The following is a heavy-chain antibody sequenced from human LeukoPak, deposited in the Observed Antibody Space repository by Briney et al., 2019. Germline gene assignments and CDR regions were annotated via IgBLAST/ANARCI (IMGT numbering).Heavy chain of an antibody. Sequence: GASVKVSCKASGYTFTGYYMHWVRQAPGQGLEWMGWIEPNSGDTNYPEKFRGRITMTRDTSISTAYMELSRLTSDDTAVYFCARDYFTFTSKSYNFFDPWGQGTLVTVSS. V-gene: IGHV1-2*02. D-gene: IGHD1-20*01. CDR2: IEPNSGDT. CDR3: ARDYFTFTSKSYNFFDP. CDR1: GYTFTGYY. J-gene: IGHJ5*02.